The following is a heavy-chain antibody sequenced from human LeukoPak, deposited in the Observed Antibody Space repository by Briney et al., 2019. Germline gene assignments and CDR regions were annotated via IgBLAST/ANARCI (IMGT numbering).Heavy chain of an antibody. CDR1: GGSIGSSF. CDR2: ISYSGRT. Sequence: SETLSLTCSVSGGSIGSSFWHWIRLSPGKGLEWIGYISYSGRTNYSPSLKSRVTISIDTSKNPLSLTLTSVTAADTALYYCARDRSGTYYTFDVWGQGKMVSVSA. V-gene: IGHV4-59*13. D-gene: IGHD1-26*01. CDR3: ARDRSGTYYTFDV. J-gene: IGHJ3*01.